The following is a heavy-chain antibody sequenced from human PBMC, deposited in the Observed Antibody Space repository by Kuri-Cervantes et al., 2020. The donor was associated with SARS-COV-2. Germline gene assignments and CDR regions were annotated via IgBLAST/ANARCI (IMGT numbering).Heavy chain of an antibody. CDR1: GYTFTGYY. CDR3: ARDERGYSSNWFDP. D-gene: IGHD6-13*01. Sequence: ASVKVSCKASGYTFTGYYMHWVRQAPGQGLEWMGWINPNSGGTNYAQKFQGWVTMTRDTSISTAYMELSRLRSDDTAVYYCARDERGYSSNWFDPGGQGTLVTVSS. J-gene: IGHJ5*02. CDR2: INPNSGGT. V-gene: IGHV1-2*04.